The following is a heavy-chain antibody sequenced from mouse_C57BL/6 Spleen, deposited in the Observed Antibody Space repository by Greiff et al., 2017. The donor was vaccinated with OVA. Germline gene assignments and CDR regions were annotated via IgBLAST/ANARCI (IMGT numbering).Heavy chain of an antibody. J-gene: IGHJ3*01. CDR1: GYTFTDYN. CDR2: INPNNGGT. CDR3: ARGDYYGSSFVENWFAY. V-gene: IGHV1-18*01. D-gene: IGHD1-1*01. Sequence: VQLKESGPELVKPGASVKIPCKASGYTFTDYNMDWVKQSHGKSLEWIGDINPNNGGTIYNQKFKGKATLTVDKSSSTAYMELRSLTSEDTAVYYCARGDYYGSSFVENWFAYWGQGTLVTVSA.